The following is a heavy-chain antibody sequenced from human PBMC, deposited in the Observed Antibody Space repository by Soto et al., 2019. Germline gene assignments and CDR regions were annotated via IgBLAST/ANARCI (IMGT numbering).Heavy chain of an antibody. Sequence: ASVKVSCKASGYTFTSYGISGVRQAPGQGLEWMGWISAYNGNTNYAQKLQGRVTMTTDTSTSTAYMELRSLRSDDTAVYYCARDGENIVVVVAASDYYGMDVWGQGTTVTVSS. CDR1: GYTFTSYG. J-gene: IGHJ6*02. D-gene: IGHD2-15*01. V-gene: IGHV1-18*04. CDR2: ISAYNGNT. CDR3: ARDGENIVVVVAASDYYGMDV.